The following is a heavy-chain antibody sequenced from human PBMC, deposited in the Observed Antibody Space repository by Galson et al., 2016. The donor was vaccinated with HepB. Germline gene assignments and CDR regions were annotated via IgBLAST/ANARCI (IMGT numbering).Heavy chain of an antibody. D-gene: IGHD3-22*01. J-gene: IGHJ2*01. V-gene: IGHV4-39*07. Sequence: SETLSLTCTVSGGSISSSYFWGWIRQTPGKGLEWIGSIYHSGSSNYNPSLTSRITITVDMSKNQFSLKLNSVTAADTAVYYCARGVYYYDTTGQRASSWYFDLWGRGTLVTVFS. CDR1: GGSISSSYF. CDR3: ARGVYYYDTTGQRASSWYFDL. CDR2: IYHSGSS.